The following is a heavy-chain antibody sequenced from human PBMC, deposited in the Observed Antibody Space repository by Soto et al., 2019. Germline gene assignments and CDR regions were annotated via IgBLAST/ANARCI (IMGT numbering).Heavy chain of an antibody. D-gene: IGHD6-6*01. J-gene: IGHJ6*03. CDR1: GFTFGSYA. Sequence: GGSLRLSCVASGFTFGSYAMSWVRQAPGNGLEWVSGISASGGRTYYADSLKGRFTISRDNTKNTLSLQINSLRVEDTGVYYCAKDRRVAGRQDYYYQMDVWGKGTTVTVSS. V-gene: IGHV3-23*01. CDR2: ISASGGRT. CDR3: AKDRRVAGRQDYYYQMDV.